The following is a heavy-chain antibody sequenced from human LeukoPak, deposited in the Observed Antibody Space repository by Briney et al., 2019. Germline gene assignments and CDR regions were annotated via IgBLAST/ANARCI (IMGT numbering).Heavy chain of an antibody. CDR2: ISSSSITI. CDR3: ATTGLLGDIP. V-gene: IGHV3-48*04. Sequence: GGSLRLSCAASGFTFSSYSMNWVRQAPGKGLEWVSYISSSSITIYYADSVKGRFTISRDNAKNSLYLQMNSLRAEDTAVYYCATTGLLGDIPWGQGTLVTVSS. J-gene: IGHJ5*02. CDR1: GFTFSSYS. D-gene: IGHD2-21*01.